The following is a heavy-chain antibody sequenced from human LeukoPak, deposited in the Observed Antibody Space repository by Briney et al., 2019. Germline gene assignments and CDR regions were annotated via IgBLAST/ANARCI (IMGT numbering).Heavy chain of an antibody. J-gene: IGHJ4*02. CDR1: GLSFRGSA. D-gene: IGHD1-14*01. V-gene: IGHV3-73*01. CDR2: IRRKSNYYAK. CDR3: TRQEEPSALIDH. Sequence: GGSLRPSCAASGLSFRGSAMHWVRQVSGHGLDWLGRIRRKSNYYAKTDGASRKGRFTISRDESKNTAYLQMNSLETEDTAVYYCTRQEEPSALIDHWGQGTLVTVSS.